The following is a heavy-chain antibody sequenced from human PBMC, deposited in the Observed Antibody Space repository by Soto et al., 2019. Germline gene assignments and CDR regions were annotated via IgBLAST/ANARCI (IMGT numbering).Heavy chain of an antibody. V-gene: IGHV3-74*01. D-gene: IGHD3-10*01. CDR2: INSDGSST. Sequence: GGSLRLSCAASGLTFSNYWMHWVRQSPGKGLVWVSHINSDGSSTTYADSVKGRFTISRDNAKNTLYLQMNTLRAEDTAVYYCASLSGGFRQPYYYYYMDVWGKGTTVTVSS. CDR1: GLTFSNYW. CDR3: ASLSGGFRQPYYYYYMDV. J-gene: IGHJ6*03.